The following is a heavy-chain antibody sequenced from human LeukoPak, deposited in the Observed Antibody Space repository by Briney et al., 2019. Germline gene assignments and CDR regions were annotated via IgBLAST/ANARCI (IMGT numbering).Heavy chain of an antibody. V-gene: IGHV4-59*08. CDR1: GGSVSSYY. Sequence: SETLSLTCTVSGGSVSSYYWAWIRQPPGKGLEWIGDIYYTGSTNYNPSPMSRVTISVDTSKTQFSLKLTSVTAADTAVYYCARTSWLQSSFYFDYWGQGTLVTVSS. CDR3: ARTSWLQSSFYFDY. CDR2: IYYTGST. D-gene: IGHD5-24*01. J-gene: IGHJ4*02.